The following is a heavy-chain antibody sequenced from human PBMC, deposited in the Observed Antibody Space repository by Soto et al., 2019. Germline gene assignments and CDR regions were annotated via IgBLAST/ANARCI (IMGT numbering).Heavy chain of an antibody. CDR3: AGPGFCSRTDCSDFDY. CDR2: IYPGDSDT. Sequence: PGESLKISCKGSGYSFTNYWIGWVRQMPGKGLEWMGIIYPGDSDTTYSPSFQGQVTISVDKSISTAYLQWSSLKASDTAMYYCAGPGFCSRTDCSDFDYWGQGTQVTVSS. D-gene: IGHD2-2*01. J-gene: IGHJ4*02. CDR1: GYSFTNYW. V-gene: IGHV5-51*01.